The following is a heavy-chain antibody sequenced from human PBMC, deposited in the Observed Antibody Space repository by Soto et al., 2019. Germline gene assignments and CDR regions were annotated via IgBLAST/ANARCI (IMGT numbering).Heavy chain of an antibody. Sequence: PGGSLRLSCAASGFTFSNAWMNWVRQAPGKGLEWVGRIKSKTDGGTTDYAAPVKGRFTISRDDSKNTLYLQMNSLKTEDTAVYYCTTHCGGDCYPYYYYGMDVWGQGTTVTVSS. J-gene: IGHJ6*02. CDR3: TTHCGGDCYPYYYYGMDV. D-gene: IGHD2-21*02. V-gene: IGHV3-15*07. CDR2: IKSKTDGGTT. CDR1: GFTFSNAW.